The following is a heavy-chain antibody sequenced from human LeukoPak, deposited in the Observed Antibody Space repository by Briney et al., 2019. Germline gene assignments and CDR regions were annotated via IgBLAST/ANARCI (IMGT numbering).Heavy chain of an antibody. V-gene: IGHV4-4*07. CDR3: ARHAFWSGYYSFDY. J-gene: IGHJ4*02. CDR2: IYTSGST. CDR1: GGSISSYY. Sequence: SETLSLTCTVSGGSISSYYWSWIRQPAGKGLEWIGRIYTSGSTNYNPPLKSRVTMSVDTSKNQFSLKLSSVTAADTAVYYCARHAFWSGYYSFDYWGQGTLVTVSS. D-gene: IGHD3-3*01.